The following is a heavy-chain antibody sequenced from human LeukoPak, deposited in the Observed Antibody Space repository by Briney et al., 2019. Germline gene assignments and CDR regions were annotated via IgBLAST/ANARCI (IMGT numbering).Heavy chain of an antibody. CDR2: ISYDGSNK. CDR1: GFTFSNYA. D-gene: IGHD3-10*01. Sequence: GGSLRLSCAASGFTFSNYAMSWVRQAPGKGLEWVAVISYDGSNKYYADSVKGRFTISRDNSKNTLYLQMNSLRAEDTAVYYCAGVLLWFGELWAFDIWGQGTMVTVSS. J-gene: IGHJ3*02. CDR3: AGVLLWFGELWAFDI. V-gene: IGHV3-30-3*01.